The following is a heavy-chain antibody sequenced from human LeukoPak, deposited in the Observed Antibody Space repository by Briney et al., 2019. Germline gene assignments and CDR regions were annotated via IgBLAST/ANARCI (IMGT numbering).Heavy chain of an antibody. D-gene: IGHD6-6*01. CDR3: AVGIAARWASYFDY. Sequence: GGSLRLSCAASGLTFSSNGMNWVRQAPGKGLEWVSAISGSGGSTYYADSVKGRLTISRDNSKNTLYPQMNSLTAEDTAVYYCAVGIAARWASYFDYWGQGTLVTVSS. CDR1: GLTFSSNG. J-gene: IGHJ4*02. V-gene: IGHV3-23*01. CDR2: ISGSGGST.